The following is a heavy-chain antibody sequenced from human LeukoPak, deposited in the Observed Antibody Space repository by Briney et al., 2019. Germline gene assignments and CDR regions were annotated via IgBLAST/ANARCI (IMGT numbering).Heavy chain of an antibody. V-gene: IGHV3-74*01. CDR2: INSDGSST. J-gene: IGHJ4*02. Sequence: GGSLRLSCAASGFTFSSYWMHWVRQAPGKGLVWVSRINSDGSSTSYADSVKGRFTISRDNAKNTLYLQMNSLRVEDTAVYYCAREDGYTYLGIGRDYFDYWGQGTLVTVSS. D-gene: IGHD5-24*01. CDR3: AREDGYTYLGIGRDYFDY. CDR1: GFTFSSYW.